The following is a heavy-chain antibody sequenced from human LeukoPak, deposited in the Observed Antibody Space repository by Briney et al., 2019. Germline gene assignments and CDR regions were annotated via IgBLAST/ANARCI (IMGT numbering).Heavy chain of an antibody. CDR1: GFTFSSYA. CDR3: AKDWDYYGSGSYLD. Sequence: GGSLGLSCAASGFTFSSYAMSWVRQAPGKGLEWVSAISGSGGSTYYADSVKGRFTISRDNSKNTLYLQMNSLRAEDTAVYYCAKDWDYYGSGSYLDWGQGTLVTVSS. V-gene: IGHV3-23*01. D-gene: IGHD3-10*01. CDR2: ISGSGGST. J-gene: IGHJ4*02.